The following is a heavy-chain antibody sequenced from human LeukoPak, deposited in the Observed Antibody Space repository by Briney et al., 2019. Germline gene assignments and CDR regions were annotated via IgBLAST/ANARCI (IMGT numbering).Heavy chain of an antibody. J-gene: IGHJ4*02. CDR1: EFTFSSYG. D-gene: IGHD6-13*01. Sequence: GGSLRLSCAASEFTFSSYGMSWVRQAPGKGLEWVSSISGGGGSTDYADSVKGRFTISRDNSKKTLYLGMNSLRAEDTALYYCARRSSWRYFDYWGQGTLVTVSS. CDR2: ISGGGGST. V-gene: IGHV3-23*01. CDR3: ARRSSWRYFDY.